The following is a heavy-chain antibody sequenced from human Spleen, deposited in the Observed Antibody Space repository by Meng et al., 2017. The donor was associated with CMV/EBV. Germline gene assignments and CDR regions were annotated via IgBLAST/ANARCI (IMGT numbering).Heavy chain of an antibody. J-gene: IGHJ4*02. V-gene: IGHV2-70D*14. CDR2: IDWDDDK. CDR3: ARMTLNNGAPDY. D-gene: IGHD4-17*01. Sequence: SGPTLVKPTPTLTLTCTFSGFSLSTRGMRVTWIRQPPGKALEWLARIDWDDDKFYSTSLKTRLTLSKDTSKSQVVLTMTNMDPVDTATYYCARMTLNNGAPDYWGQGTLVTVSS. CDR1: GFSLSTRGMR.